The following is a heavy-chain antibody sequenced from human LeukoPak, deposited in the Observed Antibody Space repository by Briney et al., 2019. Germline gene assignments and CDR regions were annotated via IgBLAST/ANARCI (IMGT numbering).Heavy chain of an antibody. Sequence: SETLSLTCTVSGGSIRSSYWSWIRQPPGKGLEWIGHMHYSGSTNYNPSLKSRVTISVDTSKNQFSLKLSSVTAADTAVYCASGAYSYYYMDVWGKGTTVTISS. V-gene: IGHV4-59*01. J-gene: IGHJ6*03. CDR2: MHYSGST. CDR3: ASGAYSYYYMDV. CDR1: GGSIRSSY. D-gene: IGHD1-26*01.